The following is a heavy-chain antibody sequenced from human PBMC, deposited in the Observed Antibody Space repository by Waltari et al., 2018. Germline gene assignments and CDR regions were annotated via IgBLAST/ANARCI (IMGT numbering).Heavy chain of an antibody. Sequence: QVQLQESGPGLVKPSETLSLTCAVSGNSISSGYYWGWIRQPPGKGLEWIGSIYHSGSTYYNPSLKRRVIISGDTSKNQFSLKRSSVTAADTAVYYCARSDVDIDSIPVAFDYWGQGTLVTVSS. CDR1: GNSISSGYY. CDR3: ARSDVDIDSIPVAFDY. D-gene: IGHD5-12*01. J-gene: IGHJ4*02. V-gene: IGHV4-38-2*01. CDR2: IYHSGST.